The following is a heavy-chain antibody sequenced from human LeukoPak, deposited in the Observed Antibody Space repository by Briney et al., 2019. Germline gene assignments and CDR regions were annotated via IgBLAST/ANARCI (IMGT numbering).Heavy chain of an antibody. D-gene: IGHD3-22*01. CDR2: MYYSGST. V-gene: IGHV4-30-4*01. J-gene: IGHJ5*02. CDR1: GGSISSGDYY. Sequence: SETLSLTCTVSGGSISSGDYYWSWIRQPPGKGLEWIAFMYYSGSTYYNPSLKSRVTMSADTSKNQLSLKLSSVTAADTAVYYCARPYYYDSRIDPWGRGILVTVSS. CDR3: ARPYYYDSRIDP.